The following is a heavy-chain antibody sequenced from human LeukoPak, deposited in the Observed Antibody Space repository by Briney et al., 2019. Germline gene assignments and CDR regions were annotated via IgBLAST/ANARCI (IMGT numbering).Heavy chain of an antibody. CDR3: AEDQSYGGNSGFDY. J-gene: IGHJ4*02. CDR1: GGSISSYY. Sequence: LSLTCTVSGGSISSYYWSWIRQPPGKGPEWVAGVSWNSAGGGYADSVKGRFTISRDNAKNSLYLQMNSLRAEDTALYYCAEDQSYGGNSGFDYWGQGTLVTVSS. CDR2: VSWNSAGG. D-gene: IGHD4-23*01. V-gene: IGHV3-9*01.